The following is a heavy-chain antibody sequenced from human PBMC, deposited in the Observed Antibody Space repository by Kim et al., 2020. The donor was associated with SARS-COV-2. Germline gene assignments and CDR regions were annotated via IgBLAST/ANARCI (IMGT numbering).Heavy chain of an antibody. Sequence: SETLSLTCTVSGGSISSSSYYWGWIRQPPGKGLEWIGSIYYSGSTYYNPSLKSRVTISVDTSKNQFSLKLSSVTAADTAVYYCARHGYSSGWPEVDYWGQGTLVTVSS. V-gene: IGHV4-39*01. CDR2: IYYSGST. CDR3: ARHGYSSGWPEVDY. D-gene: IGHD6-19*01. CDR1: GGSISSSSYY. J-gene: IGHJ4*02.